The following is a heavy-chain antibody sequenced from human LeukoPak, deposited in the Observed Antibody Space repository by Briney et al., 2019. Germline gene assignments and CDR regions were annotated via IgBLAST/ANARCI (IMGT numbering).Heavy chain of an antibody. V-gene: IGHV4-34*01. D-gene: IGHD3-3*01. J-gene: IGHJ6*03. CDR2: INHSGST. CDR3: ARGAGNYDFWSGYYTGIIYYYYMDV. Sequence: PSETLSLTCAVYGGSFSGYYWSWIRQPPGKGLEWIGEINHSGSTNYNPSLKSRVTISVDTSKNQFSLKLSSVSAADTAVYYCARGAGNYDFWSGYYTGIIYYYYMDVWGKGTTVPVSS. CDR1: GGSFSGYY.